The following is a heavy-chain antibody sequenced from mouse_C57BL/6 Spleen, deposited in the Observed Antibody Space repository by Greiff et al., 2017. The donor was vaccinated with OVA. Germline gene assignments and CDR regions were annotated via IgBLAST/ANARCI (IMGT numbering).Heavy chain of an antibody. CDR3: ARAFYYDYDGYYAMDY. J-gene: IGHJ4*01. Sequence: QVQLQQSGPELVKPGASVKISCKASGYAFSSSWMNWVKQRPGKGLEWIGRIYPGDGDTNYNGKFKGKATLTADKSSSTAYMQLSSLTSEDSAVYFCARAFYYDYDGYYAMDYWGQGTSVTVTS. CDR2: IYPGDGDT. V-gene: IGHV1-82*01. D-gene: IGHD2-4*01. CDR1: GYAFSSSW.